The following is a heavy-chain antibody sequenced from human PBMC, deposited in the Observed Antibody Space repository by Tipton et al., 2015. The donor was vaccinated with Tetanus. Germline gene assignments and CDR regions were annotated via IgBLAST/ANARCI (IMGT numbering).Heavy chain of an antibody. J-gene: IGHJ5*02. CDR3: ARDGWGLTNWFDP. CDR1: GDSISSGNYR. D-gene: IGHD7-27*01. V-gene: IGHV4-30-4*01. CDR2: IYHTGTT. Sequence: TLSLTCTVSGDSISSGNYRYNWIRQLPGKGLEWIGYIYHTGTTYYNPSFKSRVSISVDTSKNQFSLKLSSVTAADTAVYYCARDGWGLTNWFDPWGQGTLVTVSS.